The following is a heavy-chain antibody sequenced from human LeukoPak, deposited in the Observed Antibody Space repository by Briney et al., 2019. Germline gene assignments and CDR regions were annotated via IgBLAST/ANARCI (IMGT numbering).Heavy chain of an antibody. J-gene: IGHJ6*02. V-gene: IGHV3-21*01. CDR3: ARDSRVVPAAILTNEWSPYYYYGMDV. CDR1: GFTFSSYS. CDR2: ISSSSSFL. D-gene: IGHD2-2*01. Sequence: PGGSLRLSCAASGFTFSSYSMNWVRRAPGKGLEWVSSISSSSSFLYSADSVKGRFTISRDNAKNSLYLQMNSLRADDTAVYYCARDSRVVPAAILTNEWSPYYYYGMDVWGQGTTVTVSS.